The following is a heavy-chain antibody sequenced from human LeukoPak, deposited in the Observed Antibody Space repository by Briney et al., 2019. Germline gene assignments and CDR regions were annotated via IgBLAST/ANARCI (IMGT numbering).Heavy chain of an antibody. Sequence: XXDTRYSPSFQGQVTISADKSISTAYLQWSSLKASDTAMYYCARLPYCSGGSCYSTGLYGMDVWGQGTTVTVSS. CDR2: XXDT. CDR3: ARLPYCSGGSCYSTGLYGMDV. J-gene: IGHJ6*02. D-gene: IGHD2-15*01. V-gene: IGHV5-51*01.